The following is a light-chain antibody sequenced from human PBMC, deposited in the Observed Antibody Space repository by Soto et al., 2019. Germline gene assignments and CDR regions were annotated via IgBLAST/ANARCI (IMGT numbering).Light chain of an antibody. Sequence: QSALTQPPSASGSPGQSVTISCTGTSSDVCGYNYVSWYQQHPGKAPKLMIYEVSKRPSGVPDRFSGSKSGNTASLTVSGLQAEDEADYYCSSYAGSNVVFGGGTKLTVL. CDR3: SSYAGSNVV. CDR1: SSDVCGYNY. V-gene: IGLV2-8*01. J-gene: IGLJ2*01. CDR2: EVS.